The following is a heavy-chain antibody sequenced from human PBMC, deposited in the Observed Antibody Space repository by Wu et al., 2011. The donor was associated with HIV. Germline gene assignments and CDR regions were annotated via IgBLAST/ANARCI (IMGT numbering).Heavy chain of an antibody. D-gene: IGHD2-2*01. CDR3: ARAPAATYYMDV. Sequence: SYAQKFQGRVTMTRDTSISTAYMELSRLRSDDTAMYYCARAPAATYYMDVWGKGTTVTVSS. J-gene: IGHJ6*03. V-gene: IGHV1-2*02.